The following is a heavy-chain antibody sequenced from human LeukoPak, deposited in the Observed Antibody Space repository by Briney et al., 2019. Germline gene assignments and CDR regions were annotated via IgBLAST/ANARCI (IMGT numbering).Heavy chain of an antibody. J-gene: IGHJ5*02. Sequence: SETLSLTCTVSGGSISSSSYYWGWIRQPPGKGLEWIAYIYYSGNTNYNPSLKSRVTISVDLSKHQVSLRLPSVPAADTAVYYCARHDITAGGGSWFDPWGQGTLVTVSS. CDR3: ARHDITAGGGSWFDP. D-gene: IGHD3-16*01. V-gene: IGHV4-61*05. CDR1: GGSISSSSYY. CDR2: IYYSGNT.